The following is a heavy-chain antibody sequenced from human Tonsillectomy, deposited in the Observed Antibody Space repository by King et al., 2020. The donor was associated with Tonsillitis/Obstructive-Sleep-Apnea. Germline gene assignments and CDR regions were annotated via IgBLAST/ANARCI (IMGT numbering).Heavy chain of an antibody. Sequence: ITLKESGPTLVKPTQTLTLTCTFSGFSLSTSGVGVGWIRQPPGNALEWLALIYWYDVKRYSPSLKSSFTITKDTSKNQVVLTMTNMDPVDTATYYCAHRSGRGGFQDWGQGTLVTVSS. CDR2: IYWYDVK. CDR3: AHRSGRGGFQD. V-gene: IGHV2-5*01. D-gene: IGHD5-12*01. CDR1: GFSLSTSGVG. J-gene: IGHJ4*02.